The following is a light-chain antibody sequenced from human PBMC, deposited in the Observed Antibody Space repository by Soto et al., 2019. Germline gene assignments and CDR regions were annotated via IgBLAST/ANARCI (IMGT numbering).Light chain of an antibody. V-gene: IGKV1-39*01. CDR1: QTIGAN. CDR2: DAS. J-gene: IGKJ2*01. Sequence: DIQMTRSPSSLSASVGDRVTMTCRASQTIGANLNWYRQKLGKAPTLLIYDASTLQSGVPSRFSGLGSGTDFALTITSLQPDDSATYYCQQSYTTVYTFGQGTKVDIK. CDR3: QQSYTTVYT.